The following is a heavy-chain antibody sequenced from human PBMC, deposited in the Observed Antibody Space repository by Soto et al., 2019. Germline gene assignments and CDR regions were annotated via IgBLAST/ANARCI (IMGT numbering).Heavy chain of an antibody. CDR3: ARGSIVEWLPPPHGRDV. CDR2: ISSSSSYI. CDR1: GFTFSSYS. V-gene: IGHV3-21*01. Sequence: EVQLVESGGGLVKPGGSLRLSCAASGFTFSSYSMNCVRQAPGKGLEWVSSISSSSSYIYYADSVTGRFTISRDNAKNSLYLQRNSLRAEDTAVYYCARGSIVEWLPPPHGRDVWGQGTTVTVSS. J-gene: IGHJ6*02. D-gene: IGHD3-3*01.